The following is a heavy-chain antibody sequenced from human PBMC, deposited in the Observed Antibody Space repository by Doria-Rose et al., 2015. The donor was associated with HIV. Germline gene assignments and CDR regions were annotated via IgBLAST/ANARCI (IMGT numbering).Heavy chain of an antibody. CDR1: GFTFSGYG. D-gene: IGHD6-19*01. CDR2: ISSDGRKI. CDR3: AKDKDSSGWPLGFFDL. V-gene: IGHV3-30*18. Sequence: ESGGGVVQPGRSLRLPCAASGFTFSGYGMHWVRQAPGKGLEWVAVISSDGRKIYYADSVKGRFTISRDNSKNTLYLQMNSLRAEDTAVYYCAKDKDSSGWPLGFFDLWGRGTLVTVSS. J-gene: IGHJ2*01.